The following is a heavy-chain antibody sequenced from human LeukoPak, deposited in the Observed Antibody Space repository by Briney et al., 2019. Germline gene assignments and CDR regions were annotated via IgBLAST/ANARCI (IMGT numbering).Heavy chain of an antibody. CDR3: ARDSNAFDI. CDR2: IYYSGST. V-gene: IGHV4-59*12. CDR1: GGAISSYY. D-gene: IGHD2-2*01. J-gene: IGHJ3*02. Sequence: PSETLSLTCSVSGGAISSYYWSWIRQPPGKGLEWIGYIYYSGSTNYNPSLKSRVTISVDTSKNQFSLKLSSVTAADTAVYYCARDSNAFDIWGRGTVVTVSS.